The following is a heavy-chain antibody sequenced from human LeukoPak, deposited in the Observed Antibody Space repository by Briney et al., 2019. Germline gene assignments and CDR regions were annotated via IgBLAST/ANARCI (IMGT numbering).Heavy chain of an antibody. CDR2: IHGSGGST. D-gene: IGHD3-10*01. J-gene: IGHJ4*02. CDR1: GFTFRSYA. Sequence: GGSLRLSCAASGFTFRSYAMSWVRQAPGKGLEWVSGIHGSGGSTYYADSVKGRFTISRDNSKNTVYLEMNSLRAEDTALYYCAKDRSLWFGELQNWGQGTLVTVSS. V-gene: IGHV3-23*01. CDR3: AKDRSLWFGELQN.